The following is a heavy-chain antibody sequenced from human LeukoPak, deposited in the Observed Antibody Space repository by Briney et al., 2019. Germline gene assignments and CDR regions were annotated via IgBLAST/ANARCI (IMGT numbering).Heavy chain of an antibody. CDR1: GFTFSDYY. D-gene: IGHD3-22*01. CDR3: ARDADGYYPDY. Sequence: PGGSLRLSCAASGFTFSDYYMSWIRQAPGKGLEWVSYITSSSYTNYADSVKGRSTISRDNAKNSLYLQMNSLRPEDTAVYYCARDADGYYPDYWGQGTLVTVSS. CDR2: ITSSSYT. V-gene: IGHV3-11*06. J-gene: IGHJ4*02.